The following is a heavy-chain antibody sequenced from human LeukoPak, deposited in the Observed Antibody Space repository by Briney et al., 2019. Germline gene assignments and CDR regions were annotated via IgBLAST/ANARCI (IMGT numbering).Heavy chain of an antibody. CDR1: GGSISSYY. Sequence: SETLSLTCTVSGGSISSYYWSWIRQPPGKGLEWIGYIYYSWSTNYNPSLKSRVTISVKTSKKQFSLKLRSVTAADTAVYYCARVTGYTIEDYFDYWGQGTLVTVSS. CDR3: ARVTGYTIEDYFDY. J-gene: IGHJ4*02. V-gene: IGHV4-59*01. D-gene: IGHD3-9*01. CDR2: IYYSWST.